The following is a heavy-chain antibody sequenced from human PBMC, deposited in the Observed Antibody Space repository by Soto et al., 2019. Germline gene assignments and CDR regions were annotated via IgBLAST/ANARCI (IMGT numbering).Heavy chain of an antibody. Sequence: QVQLQESGPGLVKPSETLSLTCTVSGGSISSYYWSWIRQPPGKGLEWIGYIYYSGSTNYNPSLKSRVTISVDTSKNQFSLKLSSVTAADTAVYYCAGGVAYNWNDFDYWGQGTLVTVSS. D-gene: IGHD1-20*01. CDR3: AGGVAYNWNDFDY. CDR2: IYYSGST. J-gene: IGHJ4*02. V-gene: IGHV4-59*01. CDR1: GGSISSYY.